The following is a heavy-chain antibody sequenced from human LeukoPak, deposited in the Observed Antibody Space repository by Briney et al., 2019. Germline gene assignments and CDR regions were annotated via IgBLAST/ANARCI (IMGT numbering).Heavy chain of an antibody. V-gene: IGHV3-33*01. D-gene: IGHD3-10*01. CDR1: RVTFSKYA. Sequence: PVGSPRLSCAASRVTFSKYAMHSVRQAPGKRLEWVAVIWYDVSKKKYADSLKGRFSISRDNSKNTLYLQMNSLRAADTAVYYCVRDPYFYGSGSWEADKWFGPWGQGTLVIVSS. CDR2: IWYDVSKK. J-gene: IGHJ5*02. CDR3: VRDPYFYGSGSWEADKWFGP.